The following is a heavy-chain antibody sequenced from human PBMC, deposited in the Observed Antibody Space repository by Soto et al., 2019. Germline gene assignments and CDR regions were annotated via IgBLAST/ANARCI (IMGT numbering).Heavy chain of an antibody. CDR1: GYTFSNYG. D-gene: IGHD6-13*01. CDR3: ARDGSCSWPNLDC. CDR2: ISGYNGNT. Sequence: QVQLVQSGAEVKKPGASVKVSCKASGYTFSNYGISWVRQAPGQGLEWMGWISGYNGNTHYAQKFQGRVTMTTDTTKSTAYMERRNLRAEDTAMFCCARDGSCSWPNLDCWGQGALVTV. V-gene: IGHV1-18*01. J-gene: IGHJ4*02.